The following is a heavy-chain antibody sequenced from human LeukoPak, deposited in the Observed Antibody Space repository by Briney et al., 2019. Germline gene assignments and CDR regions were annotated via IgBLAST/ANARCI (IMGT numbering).Heavy chain of an antibody. CDR2: IYYSGST. J-gene: IGHJ6*03. CDR3: ARYHVTTASKRPMDV. CDR1: GGSISSSSYY. Sequence: SETLSLTCTVSGGSISSSSYYWGWIRQPPGKGLEWIGSIYYSGSTYYNPSLKSRVTISVDTSKNQFSLKVSSVTAADTAVYYCARYHVTTASKRPMDVWGKGTTVTISS. V-gene: IGHV4-39*01. D-gene: IGHD1-1*01.